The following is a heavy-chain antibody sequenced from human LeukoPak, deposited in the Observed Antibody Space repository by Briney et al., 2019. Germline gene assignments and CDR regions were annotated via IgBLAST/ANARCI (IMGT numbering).Heavy chain of an antibody. CDR2: MNPNSGNT. D-gene: IGHD3-10*01. J-gene: IGHJ6*02. CDR1: GYTFTSYD. Sequence: ASVKVSCKASGYTFTSYDINWVRQATGQGLEWMGWMNPNSGNTGYAQKFQGRVTMTRNTSISTAYMELSSLRSEDTAVYYCARDWPDEGLVVRGKAYYYGMDVWGQGTTVTVSS. CDR3: ARDWPDEGLVVRGKAYYYGMDV. V-gene: IGHV1-8*01.